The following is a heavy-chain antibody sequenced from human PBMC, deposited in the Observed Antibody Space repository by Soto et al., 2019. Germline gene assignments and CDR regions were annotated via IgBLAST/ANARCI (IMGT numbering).Heavy chain of an antibody. V-gene: IGHV3-30*18. J-gene: IGHJ6*02. Sequence: QVQLVESGGGVVQPGRSLRLSCAASGFTFSSYGMHWVRQAPGKGLEWVAVISYDGSKKYYADSVKGRFTISRDNSKNTRSRHMNSLRAEETAVMCSANEQLGGVRGVITYYYGMDVWGQGTTVTVSS. CDR3: ANEQLGGVRGVITYYYGMDV. D-gene: IGHD3-10*01. CDR1: GFTFSSYG. CDR2: ISYDGSKK.